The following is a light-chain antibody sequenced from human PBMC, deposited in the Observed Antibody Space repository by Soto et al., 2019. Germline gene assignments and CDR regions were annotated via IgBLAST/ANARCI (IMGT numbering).Light chain of an antibody. CDR1: SSDVGGYDY. CDR2: DVT. V-gene: IGLV2-14*03. J-gene: IGLJ1*01. CDR3: RSYTSSATYV. Sequence: QSVLAQSASVSGSPGQSIAISCAGSSSDVGGYDYVSWYQQHPDKAPKLILYDVTNRPSGISFRFSGSKSGNTASLTISGLQPEDEADYYCRSYTSSATYVFGTGTKLTVL.